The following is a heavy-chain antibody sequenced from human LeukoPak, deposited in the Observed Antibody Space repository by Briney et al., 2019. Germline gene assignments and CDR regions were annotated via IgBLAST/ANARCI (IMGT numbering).Heavy chain of an antibody. V-gene: IGHV3-21*01. D-gene: IGHD3-10*01. J-gene: IGHJ3*02. CDR1: GFTFSDYY. CDR3: ASFPPYMVRTDAFDI. CDR2: ISRSSAYI. Sequence: GGSLRLSCAASGFTFSDYYMNWVRQAPGKGLEWVSSISRSSAYIYYADSVKGRFTISRDNAKNSLYLQMNSLGAGDTAVYYCASFPPYMVRTDAFDIWGQGTMVTVSS.